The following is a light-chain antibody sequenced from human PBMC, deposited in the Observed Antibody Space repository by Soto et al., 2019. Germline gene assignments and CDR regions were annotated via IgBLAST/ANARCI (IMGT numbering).Light chain of an antibody. CDR3: HQYNGYGSWT. CDR2: KPS. J-gene: IGKJ1*01. Sequence: DIQMTQSPSNLSASVGDRVTITCRASQSIVGWLAWYQQKPGKAPKLLIYKPSTLESGVPSRFSGSASGTEFTLTISSLQPDDFATYYCHQYNGYGSWTFGQGTKVEIK. CDR1: QSIVGW. V-gene: IGKV1-5*03.